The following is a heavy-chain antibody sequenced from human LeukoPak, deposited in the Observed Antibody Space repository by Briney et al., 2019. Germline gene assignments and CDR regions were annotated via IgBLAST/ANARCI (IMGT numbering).Heavy chain of an antibody. J-gene: IGHJ4*02. CDR2: IIPILGIA. D-gene: IGHD2-15*01. CDR1: GGTFSSYT. Sequence: SLKVSCKASGGTFSSYTISWVRQAPGQGLEWMGRIIPILGIANYAQKFQGRVPITADESTSTAYMELSSLRSEDTAVYYCARSCSGGSCYESDFDYWGQGTLVTVSS. V-gene: IGHV1-69*02. CDR3: ARSCSGGSCYESDFDY.